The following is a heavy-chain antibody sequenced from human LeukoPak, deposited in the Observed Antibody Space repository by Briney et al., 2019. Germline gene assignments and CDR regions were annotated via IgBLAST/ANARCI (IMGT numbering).Heavy chain of an antibody. Sequence: SETLSLTCTVSGGSISSYYWSWIRQPPGKGLEWIGYIYYSGSTNYNPSLKSRVTISVDTSKNQFSLKLSSVTAADTAVYYCAGRYSSSPWGEYYFDYWGQGTLVTVSS. V-gene: IGHV4-59*12. CDR1: GGSISSYY. J-gene: IGHJ4*02. CDR2: IYYSGST. D-gene: IGHD6-6*01. CDR3: AGRYSSSPWGEYYFDY.